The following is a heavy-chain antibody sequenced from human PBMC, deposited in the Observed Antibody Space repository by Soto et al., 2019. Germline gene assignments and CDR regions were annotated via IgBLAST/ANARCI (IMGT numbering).Heavy chain of an antibody. CDR3: ARAAGYSYASKLDY. J-gene: IGHJ4*02. CDR2: ISSTGSTV. V-gene: IGHV3-48*03. Sequence: PGGSLRLSCAASGFTFGSYEMNWVRQAPGKGLEWVSYISSTGSTVYYADSVKGRFTISRDNAKNSLYLQMNSLRAEDTAVYYCARAAGYSYASKLDYWGQGTLVTVSS. CDR1: GFTFGSYE. D-gene: IGHD5-18*01.